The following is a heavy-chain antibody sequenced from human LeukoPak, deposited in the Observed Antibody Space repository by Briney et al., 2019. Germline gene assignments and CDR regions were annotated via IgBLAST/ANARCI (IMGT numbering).Heavy chain of an antibody. CDR1: GGSISSSSYY. D-gene: IGHD3-10*01. J-gene: IGHJ4*02. CDR3: ARTDGSGSYWTDY. V-gene: IGHV4-39*01. CDR2: IYYSGST. Sequence: KPSETLSLTCTVSGGSISSSSYYWGWIRQPPGKGLEWIGSIYYSGSTYYNPSLKSRVTISVDTSKNQFSLKLSSVTAADTAVYYCARTDGSGSYWTDYWGQGTLVTVSS.